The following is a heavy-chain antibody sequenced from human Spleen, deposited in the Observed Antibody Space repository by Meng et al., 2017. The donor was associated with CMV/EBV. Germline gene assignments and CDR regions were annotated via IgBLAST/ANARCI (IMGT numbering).Heavy chain of an antibody. V-gene: IGHV1-18*01. CDR1: GYTFTTYG. D-gene: IGHD1-26*01. CDR3: ARGVREGWFDP. CDR2: ISPDNGNT. Sequence: SCKASGYTFTTYGIPWVRQAPGQGLEWMGWISPDNGNTNYAQKLQGRVTMTTDTSTSTAYMELRSLRSDDTAVYYCARGVREGWFDPWGQGTLVTVSS. J-gene: IGHJ5*02.